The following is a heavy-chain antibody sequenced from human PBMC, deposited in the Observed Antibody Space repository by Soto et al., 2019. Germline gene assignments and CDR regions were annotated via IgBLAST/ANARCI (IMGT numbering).Heavy chain of an antibody. CDR3: ARLRDYCSDGSCYSGYYYYMDV. V-gene: IGHV3-11*01. CDR1: GFTLVASS. D-gene: IGHD2-15*01. Sequence: QVQLVESGGGLVKPGGPLRFPVAPLGFTLVASSLTWFPRAPGRGRRWVSYFVFVGGATYYADSVKGRFTIPRDNAKNSLYLQMNSLRAEDTAVYFCARLRDYCSDGSCYSGYYYYMDVWGEGTTVTVSS. CDR2: FVFVGGAT. J-gene: IGHJ6*03.